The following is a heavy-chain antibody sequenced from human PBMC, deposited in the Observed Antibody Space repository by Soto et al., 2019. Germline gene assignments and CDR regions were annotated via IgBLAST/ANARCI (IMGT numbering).Heavy chain of an antibody. Sequence: SETLSLTCTVSGGSISRSTYHWVWIRQPPGKGLEWIGSMGYSGSTYYNPSLKSRVSIYVDTSKNQFSLKLSSVTAVDTAVYHCARNYNDGSGYFFWGQGTLVTVSS. CDR2: MGYSGST. CDR3: ARNYNDGSGYFF. D-gene: IGHD3-22*01. V-gene: IGHV4-39*01. CDR1: GGSISRSTYH. J-gene: IGHJ4*02.